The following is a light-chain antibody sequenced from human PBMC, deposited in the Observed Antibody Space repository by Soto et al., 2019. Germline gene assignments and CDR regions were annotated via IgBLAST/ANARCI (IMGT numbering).Light chain of an antibody. Sequence: EVVLTQSPGTLSLSLGERGTLSCRASQSLNRNYLAWYQRKPGQPPRLLMYGAFNRATDIPARFSGSVSGTDFTLTITRLEPEDFAVYYCQQYESSPPTFGQGTKVEF. CDR1: QSLNRNY. J-gene: IGKJ1*01. V-gene: IGKV3-20*01. CDR2: GAF. CDR3: QQYESSPPT.